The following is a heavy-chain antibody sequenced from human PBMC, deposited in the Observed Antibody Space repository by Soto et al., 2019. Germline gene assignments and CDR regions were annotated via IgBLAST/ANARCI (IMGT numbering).Heavy chain of an antibody. CDR2: IIPIFGTV. CDR3: AREEDYADYGTDAYYYYYSAMDL. J-gene: IGHJ6*02. Sequence: ELVQSGAVVKKPGSSVKVSCKASGGTFSSYAFSWVRQAPGQGLEWMGGIIPIFGTVDYAPQFQGRLTITADDRTDTAYMELTSRTSEASAVYYCAREEDYADYGTDAYYYYYSAMDLWGRGTTVIVSS. D-gene: IGHD4-17*01. V-gene: IGHV1-69*01. CDR1: GGTFSSYA.